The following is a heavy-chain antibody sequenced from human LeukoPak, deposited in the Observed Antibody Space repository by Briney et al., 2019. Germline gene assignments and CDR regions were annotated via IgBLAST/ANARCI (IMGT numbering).Heavy chain of an antibody. V-gene: IGHV3-49*04. D-gene: IGHD4-17*01. CDR1: GFTFGDYA. CDR3: TRYGDYFGNYYYYGMDV. J-gene: IGHJ6*02. CDR2: IRSKAYGGTT. Sequence: AGGSLRRSCTASGFTFGDYAMSWVRQAPGKGLEWVGFIRSKAYGGTTEYAASVKGRFTISRDDSKSIAYLQMNSLKTEDTAVYYCTRYGDYFGNYYYYGMDVWGQGTTVTVSS.